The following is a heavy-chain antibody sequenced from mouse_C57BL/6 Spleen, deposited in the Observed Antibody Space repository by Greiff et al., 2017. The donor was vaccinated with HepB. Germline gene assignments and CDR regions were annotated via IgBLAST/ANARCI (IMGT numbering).Heavy chain of an antibody. CDR1: GYSFTDYN. V-gene: IGHV1-39*01. CDR3: ARPPLFTTVVYWYFDV. J-gene: IGHJ1*03. CDR2: INPNYGTT. D-gene: IGHD1-1*01. Sequence: LVESGPELVKPGASVKISCKASGYSFTDYNMNWVKQSNGKSLEWIGVINPNYGTTSYNQKFKGKATLTVDQSSSTAYMQLNSLTSEDSAVYYCARPPLFTTVVYWYFDVWGTGTTVTVSS.